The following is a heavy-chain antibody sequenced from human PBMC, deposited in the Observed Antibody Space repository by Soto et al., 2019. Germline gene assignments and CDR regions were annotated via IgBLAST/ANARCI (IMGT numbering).Heavy chain of an antibody. Sequence: PGWSLRLSCAASGFTFSNAWMSLVRQAPGKGLEWVGRIKSKTDGGTTDYAAPVKGRFTISRDDSKNTLYLQMNSLKTEDTAVYYCTTDARGYYNYHYYCSMDVWGQGTTVTVSX. CDR1: GFTFSNAW. CDR3: TTDARGYYNYHYYCSMDV. D-gene: IGHD3-3*01. CDR2: IKSKTDGGTT. J-gene: IGHJ6*02. V-gene: IGHV3-15*01.